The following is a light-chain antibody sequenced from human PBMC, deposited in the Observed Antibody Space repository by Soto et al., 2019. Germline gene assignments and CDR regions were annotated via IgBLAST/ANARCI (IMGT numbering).Light chain of an antibody. Sequence: DIQLTQSPSSLSASVGDRVTVTCRARQGSGSYVAWYQQKPGEGPKLLIYSASTLQSGVPSRFSGSGSGTEITLTISCQQPENFATYYCQQLNSFPLFGPGNKVDIK. CDR3: QQLNSFPL. J-gene: IGKJ3*01. V-gene: IGKV1-9*01. CDR2: SAS. CDR1: QGSGSY.